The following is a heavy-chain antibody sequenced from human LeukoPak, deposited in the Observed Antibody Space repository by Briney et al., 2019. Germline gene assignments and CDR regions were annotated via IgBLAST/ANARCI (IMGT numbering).Heavy chain of an antibody. CDR3: ATLAADILTH. D-gene: IGHD3-9*01. J-gene: IGHJ1*01. CDR1: GYSISSGYY. Sequence: SETLSLTCAVSGYSISSGYYWGWIRQPPGKGLEWIGSIYHSGSTYYNPILKSRVTISVDTSKNQFSLKLSSGTAADTAVYYCATLAADILTHWGQGTLVTVSS. CDR2: IYHSGST. V-gene: IGHV4-38-2*01.